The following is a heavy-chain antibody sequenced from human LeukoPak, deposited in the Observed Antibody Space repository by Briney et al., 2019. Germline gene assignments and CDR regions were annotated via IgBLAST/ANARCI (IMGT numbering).Heavy chain of an antibody. CDR2: INPSGGST. CDR3: ASHTSSGWYYFDY. V-gene: IGHV1-46*01. CDR1: GYTVTSYY. J-gene: IGHJ4*02. D-gene: IGHD6-19*01. Sequence: ASVKVSCKASGYTVTSYYMHWVRQAPGQGLEWMGIINPSGGSTSYAQKFQGRVTMTRDTSTSTVYMELSSLRSEDTAVYYCASHTSSGWYYFDYWGQGTLVTVSS.